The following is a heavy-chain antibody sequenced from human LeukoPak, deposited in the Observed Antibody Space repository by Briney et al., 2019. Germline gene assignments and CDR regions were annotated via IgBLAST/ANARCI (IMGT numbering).Heavy chain of an antibody. CDR1: GYTFTSYG. CDR2: ISAYNGNT. D-gene: IGHD3-22*01. J-gene: IGHJ4*02. Sequence: GASVKVSCKASGYTFTSYGISWVRQAPGQGLEWMGWISAYNGNTNYAQKLQGRVTMTTDTSTSTAYMELRSLRSDDTAVYYCARGPAPYYDDGVAYLPHWGQGTLVTVSS. V-gene: IGHV1-18*01. CDR3: ARGPAPYYDDGVAYLPH.